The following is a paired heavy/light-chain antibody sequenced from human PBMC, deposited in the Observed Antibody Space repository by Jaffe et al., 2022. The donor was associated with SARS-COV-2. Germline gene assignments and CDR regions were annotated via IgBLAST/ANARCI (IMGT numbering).Heavy chain of an antibody. CDR1: GFTFSSYA. CDR3: AQDGRASCTGASCGGRFDC. V-gene: IGHV3-23*01. D-gene: IGHD2-8*02. Sequence: EVQLLESGGGLVQPGGSLRLSCAASGFTFSSYAMSWVRQAPGKGLEWVSTIDVSGGRLYYADSVKGRFTISRDNPKNTLHLQMDSLGAEDTAVYFCAQDGRASCTGASCGGRFDCWGQGTLVTVSS. CDR2: IDVSGGRL. J-gene: IGHJ4*02.
Light chain of an antibody. CDR3: QKYKGAPLFT. Sequence: DIQMTQSPSSLSASVGDRVTITCRASQDISNYLAWYQQKPGKAPKLLIYAASNSKPGVPSRFSGSGSGTDFTLTISSLQPEDVATYYCQKYKGAPLFTFGPGTKVDIK. CDR2: AAS. V-gene: IGKV1-27*01. CDR1: QDISNY. J-gene: IGKJ3*01.